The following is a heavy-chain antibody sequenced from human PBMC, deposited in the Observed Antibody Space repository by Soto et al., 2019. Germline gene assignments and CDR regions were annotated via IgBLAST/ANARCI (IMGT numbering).Heavy chain of an antibody. Sequence: ASVKVSCKASGYTFTGYYMHWVRQAAGQGLEWMGRINPNSGSTKYAQKFHGRVSMTTDTSTTTAYMALRSLRSDDTAVYYCARVVTGAGAWFGAWGQGTLVTVSS. CDR3: ARVVTGAGAWFGA. D-gene: IGHD2-2*01. CDR1: GYTFTGYY. V-gene: IGHV1-2*06. CDR2: INPNSGST. J-gene: IGHJ5*02.